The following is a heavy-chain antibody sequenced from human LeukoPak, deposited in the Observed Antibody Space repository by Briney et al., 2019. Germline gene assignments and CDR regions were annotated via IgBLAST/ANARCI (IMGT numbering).Heavy chain of an antibody. CDR3: ARDSRFLEWLPNYYYYGMDV. Sequence: SGTLSLTCTVSGVSISSYYWSWIRQPPGKGLEWIGYIYYSGSTNYNPSLKSRVTISVDTSKNQFSLKLSSVTAADTAVYYCARDSRFLEWLPNYYYYGMDVWGQGTTVTVSS. CDR2: IYYSGST. J-gene: IGHJ6*02. CDR1: GVSISSYY. D-gene: IGHD3-3*01. V-gene: IGHV4-59*01.